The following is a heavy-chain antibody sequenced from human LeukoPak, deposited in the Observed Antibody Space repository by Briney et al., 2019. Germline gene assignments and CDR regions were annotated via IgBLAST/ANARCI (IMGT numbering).Heavy chain of an antibody. CDR1: GGSISSSSHH. V-gene: IGHV4-39*02. CDR3: TREYSSSSDY. Sequence: ASETLSLTCTVPGGSISSSSHHWSWVRQPPGKGLEWIGSIYYSGNTYYNPSLKSRVTISVDTSKNQFSLKLTSVTAADTAVYYCTREYSSSSDYWGQGTLVTVSS. J-gene: IGHJ4*02. CDR2: IYYSGNT. D-gene: IGHD6-6*01.